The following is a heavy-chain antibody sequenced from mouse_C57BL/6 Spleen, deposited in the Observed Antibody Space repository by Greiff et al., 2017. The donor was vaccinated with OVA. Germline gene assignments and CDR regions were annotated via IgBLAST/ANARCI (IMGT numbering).Heavy chain of an antibody. V-gene: IGHV1-18*01. D-gene: IGHD1-1*01. CDR2: INPNNGGT. CDR1: GYTFTDYN. Sequence: EVKLQQSGAELVRPGASVKIPCKASGYTFTDYNMDWVKQSHGKSLEWIGDINPNNGGTIYNQKFKGKATLTVDKSSSTAYMELLSLTSEDTAVYYCARSHFYGSSPLYAMDYWGQGTSVTVSS. J-gene: IGHJ4*01. CDR3: ARSHFYGSSPLYAMDY.